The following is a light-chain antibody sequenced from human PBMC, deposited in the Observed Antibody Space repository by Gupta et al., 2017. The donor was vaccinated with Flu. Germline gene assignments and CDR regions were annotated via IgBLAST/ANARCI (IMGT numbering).Light chain of an antibody. CDR3: QQRDNWPPPGT. CDR2: GVS. V-gene: IGKV3-11*01. J-gene: IGKJ2*02. CDR1: QSVDNN. Sequence: IVLTQSPDTLSLSPGERATLSCRASQSVDNNLAWYQQKPGQAPRLLIYGVSSRATGIPARFSGSGSGTDFTLTISSLEPEDFAVYFCQQRDNWPPPGTFDQGTKLEI.